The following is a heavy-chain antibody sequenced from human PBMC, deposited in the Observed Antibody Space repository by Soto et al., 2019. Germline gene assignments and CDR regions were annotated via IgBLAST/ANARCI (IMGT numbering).Heavy chain of an antibody. V-gene: IGHV4-34*01. J-gene: IGHJ3*02. CDR2: INHSGST. CDR3: ARGRSIVGATPPPSGAFDI. CDR1: GGSFSGYY. Sequence: PSETLSLTCAVYGGSFSGYYWSWIRQPPGKGLEWIGEINHSGSTNYNPSLKSRVTISVDTSKNQFSLKLSSVTAADTAVYYCARGRSIVGATPPPSGAFDIWGKGTMVTVSS. D-gene: IGHD1-26*01.